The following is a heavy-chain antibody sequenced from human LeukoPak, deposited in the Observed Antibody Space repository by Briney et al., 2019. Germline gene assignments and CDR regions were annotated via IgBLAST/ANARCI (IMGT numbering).Heavy chain of an antibody. D-gene: IGHD5-24*01. Sequence: GGSLRLSCAASGFTFSSYWMHWVRQAPGKGLVWVSRINSDGSSTSYADSVKGRFTISRDNAKNTLYLQMNSLRAEDTAVYYCAGEDVDGYLPDGYWGQGTLVTVSS. CDR3: AGEDVDGYLPDGY. CDR1: GFTFSSYW. J-gene: IGHJ4*02. CDR2: INSDGSST. V-gene: IGHV3-74*01.